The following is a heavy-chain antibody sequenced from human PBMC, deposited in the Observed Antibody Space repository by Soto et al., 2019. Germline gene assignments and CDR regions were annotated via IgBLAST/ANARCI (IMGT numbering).Heavy chain of an antibody. CDR3: ARAEVGSSGSYAIARCPHDY. V-gene: IGHV4-31*03. D-gene: IGHD1-26*01. Sequence: SETLSLTCTVSGGSISSGGYYWSWIRQHPGKGLEWIGYIYYSGSTYYNPSLKSRVTISVDTSKNQFSLKLSSVTAADTAVYYCARAEVGSSGSYAIARCPHDYWGQGTLVPVSS. CDR2: IYYSGST. J-gene: IGHJ4*02. CDR1: GGSISSGGYY.